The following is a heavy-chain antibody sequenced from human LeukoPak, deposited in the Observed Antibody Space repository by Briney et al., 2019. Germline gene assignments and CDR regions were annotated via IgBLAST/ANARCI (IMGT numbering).Heavy chain of an antibody. CDR1: GGSISRYY. V-gene: IGHV4-4*07. D-gene: IGHD5-18*01. J-gene: IGHJ6*03. CDR3: ARGYADTAIAPYYYYYMDV. Sequence: SETLSHTCTVSGGSISRYYWSGIWQPSGEGREWIGRIYTSGSTNYDPSLNSRVTMSVDTSTNQFSLKLSSVTAADTAVYYCARGYADTAIAPYYYYYMDVWGKGTTVTVSS. CDR2: IYTSGST.